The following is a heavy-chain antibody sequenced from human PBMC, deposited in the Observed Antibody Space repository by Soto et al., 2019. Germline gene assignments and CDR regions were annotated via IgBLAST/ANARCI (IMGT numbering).Heavy chain of an antibody. CDR2: MNPNSGNT. Sequence: ASVKVSCKASGYTFTSYDINWVRQATGQGLEWMGWMNPNSGNTGYAQKFQGRVTMTRNTSISTAYMELSSLRSEDTAVYYCARGVQYDFWSGYPPSNCYMDVWGKGTTVTVSS. CDR1: GYTFTSYD. V-gene: IGHV1-8*01. CDR3: ARGVQYDFWSGYPPSNCYMDV. D-gene: IGHD3-3*01. J-gene: IGHJ6*03.